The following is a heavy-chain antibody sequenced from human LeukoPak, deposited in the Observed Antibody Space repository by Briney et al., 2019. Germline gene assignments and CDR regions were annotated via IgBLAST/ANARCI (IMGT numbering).Heavy chain of an antibody. V-gene: IGHV4-39*07. Sequence: PSETLSLTCTVSGGSISSSSYYWGWIRQPPGEGLEWIGSIYYSGSTYYNPSLKSRVTISVDTSKNQFSLKLSSVTAADTAVYYCARGGVVIYYFDYWGQGTLVTVSS. CDR3: ARGGVVIYYFDY. J-gene: IGHJ4*02. CDR1: GGSISSSSYY. CDR2: IYYSGST. D-gene: IGHD4-23*01.